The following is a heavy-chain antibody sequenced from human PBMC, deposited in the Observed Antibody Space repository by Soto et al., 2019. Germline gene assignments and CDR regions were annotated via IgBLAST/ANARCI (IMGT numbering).Heavy chain of an antibody. V-gene: IGHV3-23*01. CDR2: SSATGAGT. CDR1: GFTFSSYV. Sequence: GGSLRLSWAASGFTFSSYVMTGVRQAPGKGLEWVSFSSATGAGTYYADSVKGRFTISRDNSKNTLYLQMTSLRADDTAVYYCAKDRRAGGNYGFYSDFWGQGALVTVSS. J-gene: IGHJ4*02. CDR3: AKDRRAGGNYGFYSDF. D-gene: IGHD1-7*01.